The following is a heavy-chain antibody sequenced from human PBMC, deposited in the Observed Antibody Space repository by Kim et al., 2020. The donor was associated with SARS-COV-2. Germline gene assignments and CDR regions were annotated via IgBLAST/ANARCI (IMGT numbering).Heavy chain of an antibody. D-gene: IGHD6-19*01. Sequence: YADSVKCRCTVSRDITRDTLYLQMTSLRAEDTTLYFCAKDHPSGGWPAFDSWGQGTLVTVSS. CDR3: AKDHPSGGWPAFDS. V-gene: IGHV3-23*01. J-gene: IGHJ4*02.